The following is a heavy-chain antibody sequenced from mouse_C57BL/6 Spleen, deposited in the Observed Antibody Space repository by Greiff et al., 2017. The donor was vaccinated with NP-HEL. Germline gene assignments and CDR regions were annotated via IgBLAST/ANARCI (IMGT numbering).Heavy chain of an antibody. CDR1: GFTFSDYY. CDR3: ARHYDYRAMDY. V-gene: IGHV5-12*01. Sequence: EVQLVESGGGLVQPGGSLKLSCAASGFTFSDYYMYWVRQTPEKRLEWVAYISNGGGSTYYPDTVKGRFTISRDNAKNTLYLQMSRRKSEDTAMYYCARHYDYRAMDYWGQGTSVTVSS. J-gene: IGHJ4*01. CDR2: ISNGGGST. D-gene: IGHD2-4*01.